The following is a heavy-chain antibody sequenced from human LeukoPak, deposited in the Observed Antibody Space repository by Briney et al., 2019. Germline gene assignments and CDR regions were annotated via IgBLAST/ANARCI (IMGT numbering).Heavy chain of an antibody. J-gene: IGHJ3*01. D-gene: IGHD3-22*01. Sequence: GASVKVSCKATVPTFTSYAINWVRQAPGQGLAWMGGFIPIFGLPTYAPQFQGRVTFTTDESTYTAYMELSNLRSDDTAVFYCAGFFYDSSGAAFDLWGQGTMVTVSS. CDR1: VPTFTSYA. CDR3: AGFFYDSSGAAFDL. V-gene: IGHV1-69*05. CDR2: FIPIFGLP.